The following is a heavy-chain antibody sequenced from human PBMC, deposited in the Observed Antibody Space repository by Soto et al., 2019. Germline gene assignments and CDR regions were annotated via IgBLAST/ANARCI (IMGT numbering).Heavy chain of an antibody. J-gene: IGHJ5*02. D-gene: IGHD6-13*01. Sequence: SETLSLTYNVSGGSISSSRSYWAWFRQPPGKELEWIANIFYAGNTYYNPSLKSRVTVSVDTSKNQFSLKLDSVTAADTAVYYCARQAAAPGIDLWFDPWGQGTLVTVSS. CDR2: IFYAGNT. CDR1: GGSISSSRSY. V-gene: IGHV4-39*01. CDR3: ARQAAAPGIDLWFDP.